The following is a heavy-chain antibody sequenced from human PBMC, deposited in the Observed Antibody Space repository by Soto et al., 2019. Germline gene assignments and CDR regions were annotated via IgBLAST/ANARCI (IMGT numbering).Heavy chain of an antibody. CDR3: ARWGVGVTYYYYYYMDV. Sequence: ASVKVSCKASGYTFTSYDINWVRQATGQGLEWMGWMNPNSGNTGYAQKFQGRVTMTRNTSINTAYMELSSLRSEDTAVYYCARWGVGVTYYYYYYMDVWGKGTTVTVSS. CDR2: MNPNSGNT. D-gene: IGHD1-26*01. CDR1: GYTFTSYD. J-gene: IGHJ6*03. V-gene: IGHV1-8*01.